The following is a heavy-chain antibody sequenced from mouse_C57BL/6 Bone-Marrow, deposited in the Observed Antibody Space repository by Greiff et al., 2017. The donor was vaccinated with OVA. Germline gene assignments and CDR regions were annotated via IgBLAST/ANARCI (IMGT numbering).Heavy chain of an antibody. CDR2: ISSGGSYT. D-gene: IGHD2-3*01. V-gene: IGHV5-6*01. CDR3: ARYDPWFAY. CDR1: GFTFSSYG. J-gene: IGHJ3*01. Sequence: EVQLVESGGDLVKPGGSLKLSCAASGFTFSSYGMSWVRQTPDKRLEWVATISSGGSYTYYPDSVKGRFTISRDNAKNTLYLQMSSLKSEDTAMYYCARYDPWFAYWGQGTLVTVSA.